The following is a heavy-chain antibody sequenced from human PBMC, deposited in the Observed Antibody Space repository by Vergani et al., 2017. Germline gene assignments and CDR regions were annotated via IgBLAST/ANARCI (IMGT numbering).Heavy chain of an antibody. CDR2: CNAGNGNT. D-gene: IGHD2/OR15-2a*01. CDR1: GYTFTSYA. V-gene: IGHV1-3*02. CDR3: ARESFPYGMDV. Sequence: QVQLVQSGAEVKKPGASVKVFCKASGYTFTSYAMHWVRQAPGQRLEGMGWCNAGNGNTKYSQEFQGRITITRDTSASTAYMELSSLRSEGMAVYYCARESFPYGMDVWGQGTTVTVSS. J-gene: IGHJ6*02.